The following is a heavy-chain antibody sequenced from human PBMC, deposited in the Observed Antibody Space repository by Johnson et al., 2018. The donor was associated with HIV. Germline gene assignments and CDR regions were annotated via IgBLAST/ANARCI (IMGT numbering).Heavy chain of an antibody. V-gene: IGHV3-11*04. D-gene: IGHD6-19*01. CDR2: ISSSGRTI. CDR3: SSDQRSSGLNDQPDAFDI. CDR1: GFTFSDYC. J-gene: IGHJ3*02. Sequence: QVQLVESGGDLVKPGGSLRLSCAASGFTFSDYCMSWIRQAPGKGLEGVSYISSSGRTIYYADSVVKGRFTISRDNAKNSVFLQMNSLRVEDTAVYYCSSDQRSSGLNDQPDAFDIWGQGTMVTVSS.